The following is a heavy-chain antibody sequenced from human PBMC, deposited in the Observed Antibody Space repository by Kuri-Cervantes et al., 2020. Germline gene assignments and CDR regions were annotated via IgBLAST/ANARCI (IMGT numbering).Heavy chain of an antibody. D-gene: IGHD3-3*01. J-gene: IGHJ4*02. CDR1: GFTFSSYG. Sequence: GESLKISCAASGFTFSSYGMHWVRQAPGKGLEWVAVIWYDGSNKYYADSVKGRFTISRDNSKNTLYLQMNSLRAEDTAVYYCARHQTSTIFGVVIISPPDYWGQGTLVTVSS. V-gene: IGHV3-33*08. CDR2: IWYDGSNK. CDR3: ARHQTSTIFGVVIISPPDY.